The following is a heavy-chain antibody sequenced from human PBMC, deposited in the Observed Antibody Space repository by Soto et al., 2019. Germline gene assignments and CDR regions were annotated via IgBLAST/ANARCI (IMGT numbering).Heavy chain of an antibody. J-gene: IGHJ6*02. CDR2: ISYDGSNK. CDR3: ARDIPYSNYGYYYYYGMDV. D-gene: IGHD4-4*01. Sequence: GGSLRLSCAASGFTFSSYAMHWVRQAPGKGLEWVAVISYDGSNKYYADSVKGRFTISRDNSKNTLCLQMNSLRAEDTAVYYCARDIPYSNYGYYYYYGMDVWGQGTTVTVSS. CDR1: GFTFSSYA. V-gene: IGHV3-30-3*01.